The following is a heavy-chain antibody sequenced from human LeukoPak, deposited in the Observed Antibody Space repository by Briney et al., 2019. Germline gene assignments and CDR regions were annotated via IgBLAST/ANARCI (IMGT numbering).Heavy chain of an antibody. CDR3: ARTYSNKVTDYNWFDP. J-gene: IGHJ5*02. V-gene: IGHV5-51*01. D-gene: IGHD6-13*01. CDR2: IYPGDSDT. Sequence: GESLKISCNGSGYIFTSYWIGWVRQMPGKGLEWVGIIYPGDSDTRYSPSFQGQVTISADKSISTSYLQWSSLKASDTAMYYCARTYSNKVTDYNWFDPWGQGTLVTVSS. CDR1: GYIFTSYW.